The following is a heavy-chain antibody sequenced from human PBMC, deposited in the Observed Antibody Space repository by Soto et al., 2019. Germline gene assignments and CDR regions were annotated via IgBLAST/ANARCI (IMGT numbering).Heavy chain of an antibody. D-gene: IGHD2-2*01. V-gene: IGHV4-31*03. CDR1: GGPISSGGYY. Sequence: SETLSLTCTVSGGPISSGGYYWSWIRQHPGKGLEWIGYIYYSGSTYYNPSLKSRVTISVDTSKNQFSLKLSSVTAADTAVYYCARSSSTSTAFDYWGQGTLVTVSS. CDR2: IYYSGST. J-gene: IGHJ4*02. CDR3: ARSSSTSTAFDY.